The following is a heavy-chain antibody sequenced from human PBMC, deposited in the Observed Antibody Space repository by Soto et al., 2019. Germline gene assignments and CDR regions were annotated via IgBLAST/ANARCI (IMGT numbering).Heavy chain of an antibody. Sequence: SETLSLTCAVSGGSMSSGGYSWSWIRQPPGKGLEWIGYIYYSGSTNYNPSLKSRVTISVDTSKNQFSLRLTSVTTADTAVYYCARGLGAAATWWFDPWGQGTMVTVSS. CDR1: GGSMSSGGYS. D-gene: IGHD6-13*01. V-gene: IGHV4-61*08. CDR3: ARGLGAAATWWFDP. J-gene: IGHJ5*02. CDR2: IYYSGST.